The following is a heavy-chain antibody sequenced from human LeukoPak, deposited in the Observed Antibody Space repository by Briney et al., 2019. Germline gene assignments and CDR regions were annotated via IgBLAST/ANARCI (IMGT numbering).Heavy chain of an antibody. D-gene: IGHD3-16*02. Sequence: SETLSLTCTVSGGSISSGSYYWSWIRQPAGKRLEWIGRIYTSGSTNYNPSLKSRVTISVDTSKNQFSLKLSSVTAADTAVYYCARAPLDDYVWGSYRHGMDVWGKGTTVTFSS. CDR2: IYTSGST. V-gene: IGHV4-61*02. CDR3: ARAPLDDYVWGSYRHGMDV. CDR1: GGSISSGSYY. J-gene: IGHJ6*04.